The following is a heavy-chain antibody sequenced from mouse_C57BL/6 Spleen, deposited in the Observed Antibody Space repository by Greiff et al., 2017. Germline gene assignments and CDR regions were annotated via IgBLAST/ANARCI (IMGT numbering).Heavy chain of an antibody. CDR1: GYTFTDYY. CDR3: ARVGQTGFDY. Sequence: EVQLQQSGPELVKPGASVKISCKASGYTFTDYYMNWVKQSHGKSLEWIGDINPNNGGTSYNQKFKGKATLTVDKSSSTAYMELRSLTSEDSAVYYCARVGQTGFDYWGQGTTLTVAS. CDR2: INPNNGGT. D-gene: IGHD4-1*01. V-gene: IGHV1-26*01. J-gene: IGHJ2*01.